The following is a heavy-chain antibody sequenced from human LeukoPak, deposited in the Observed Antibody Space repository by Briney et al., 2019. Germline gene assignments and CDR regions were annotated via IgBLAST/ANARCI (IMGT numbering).Heavy chain of an antibody. CDR1: GFTFSSYW. D-gene: IGHD3-10*02. J-gene: IGHJ6*04. CDR2: IKQDGGKK. CDR3: AELGITMIGGV. V-gene: IGHV3-7*01. Sequence: GGSLRLSCAASGFTFSSYWMSWVRQAPGKGLEWAANIKQDGGKKYYVDSVKGRFTISRDNAKNSLYLQMNSLRAEDTAVYYCAELGITMIGGVWGKGTTVTISS.